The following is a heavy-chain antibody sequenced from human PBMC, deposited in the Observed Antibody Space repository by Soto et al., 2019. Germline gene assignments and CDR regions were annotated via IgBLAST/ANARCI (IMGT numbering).Heavy chain of an antibody. J-gene: IGHJ4*02. Sequence: PSETLSLTCTVSGGSISSDIDYWGWVRQPPGKGLEWIGSLYYSGSTYYNPSLKSRVTISVDASKNHFSLKLSSVTAADTAVYYCATKIVVAPYYFDYWGQGTLVTVSS. CDR1: GGSISSDIDY. CDR3: ATKIVVAPYYFDY. D-gene: IGHD3-22*01. V-gene: IGHV4-39*02. CDR2: LYYSGST.